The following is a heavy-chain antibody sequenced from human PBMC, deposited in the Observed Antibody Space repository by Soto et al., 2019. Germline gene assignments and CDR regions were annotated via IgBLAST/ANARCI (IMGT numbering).Heavy chain of an antibody. CDR3: ARGMTTFFRFDP. J-gene: IGHJ5*02. V-gene: IGHV4-31*03. Sequence: QVQLQESGPGLVKPSQTLSLTCTFSGASISIVGYYWSWIRHPPGKGLEWIGYIYYSGSTYYNPSLKSRVTISVDTSKNQFSLKLSSVTAADTAVYYCARGMTTFFRFDPWGQGTLVTVSS. D-gene: IGHD3-16*01. CDR2: IYYSGST. CDR1: GASISIVGYY.